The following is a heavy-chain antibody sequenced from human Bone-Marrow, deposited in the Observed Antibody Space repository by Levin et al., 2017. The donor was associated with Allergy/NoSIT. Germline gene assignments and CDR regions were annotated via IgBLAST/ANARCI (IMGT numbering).Heavy chain of an antibody. CDR2: DYISGTT. CDR1: GDSMIIHY. CDR3: IRVNAKGYFDL. Sequence: PSETLSLTCSVSGDSMIIHYWAWIRQPAGKGLEWLGRDYISGTTTLNRPLQSRLSMPVDRSKNQFSLTLSSVTAADTVVYFCIRVNAKGYFDLWGQGIPVTVSS. J-gene: IGHJ4*02. V-gene: IGHV4-4*07.